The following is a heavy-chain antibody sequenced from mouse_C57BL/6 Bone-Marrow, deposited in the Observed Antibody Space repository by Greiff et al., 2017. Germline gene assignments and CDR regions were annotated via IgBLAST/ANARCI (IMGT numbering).Heavy chain of an antibody. V-gene: IGHV1-72*01. CDR1: GYTFTSYW. J-gene: IGHJ4*01. CDR2: IDPNSGGT. CDR3: ARRGCYYAMDY. Sequence: QVQLQQSGAELVKPGASVKLSCKASGYTFTSYWMHWVKQRPGRGLEWIGRIDPNSGGTKYNEKFKSKATLTVDKPSSTAYMKLSSLTSEDSAVYDCARRGCYYAMDYWGQGTSVTLSS.